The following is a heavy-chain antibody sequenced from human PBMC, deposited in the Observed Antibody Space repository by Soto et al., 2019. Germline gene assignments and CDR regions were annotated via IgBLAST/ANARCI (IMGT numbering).Heavy chain of an antibody. V-gene: IGHV3-23*01. CDR1: RFTFSNYA. D-gene: IGHD3-3*01. CDR3: ARAHDYDFWSGFLFYGMDV. J-gene: IGHJ6*02. Sequence: GGSLRLSCAASRFTFSNYAISWVRQAPWKGLEWVSGISSTGGSTYYADSVKGRFTISRDNSKNTLDLQMSSLRAEDTAIYYCARAHDYDFWSGFLFYGMDVLGQGTTVTVCS. CDR2: ISSTGGST.